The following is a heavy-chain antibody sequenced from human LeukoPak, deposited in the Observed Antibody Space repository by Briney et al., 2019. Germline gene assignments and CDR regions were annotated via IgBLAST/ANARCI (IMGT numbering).Heavy chain of an antibody. CDR2: ISGSSLTT. V-gene: IGHV3-23*01. D-gene: IGHD6-19*01. Sequence: GSLRLSRAASGFNLRRLAFSLVRPAPGKGLELVSLISGSSLTTDYADSVKGRFTISRDNSKNTLSLQMNSLNADDTAVYYCAKHLRTSVWFFDSWGQGTLVTVSS. J-gene: IGHJ4*02. CDR3: AKHLRTSVWFFDS. CDR1: GFNLRRLA.